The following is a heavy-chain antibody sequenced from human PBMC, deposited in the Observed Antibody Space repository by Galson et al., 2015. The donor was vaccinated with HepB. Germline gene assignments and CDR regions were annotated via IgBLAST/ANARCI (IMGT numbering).Heavy chain of an antibody. CDR3: ATDIVATMGFDY. CDR2: INAGNGNT. CDR1: GYTFTSYA. Sequence: SVKVSCKASGYTFTSYAMHWVRQAPGQRLEWMGWINAGNGNTKYSQKFQGRVTITRDTSASTAYMELSSLRSEDTAVYYCATDIVATMGFDYWGQGTLVTVSS. J-gene: IGHJ4*02. V-gene: IGHV1-3*01. D-gene: IGHD5-12*01.